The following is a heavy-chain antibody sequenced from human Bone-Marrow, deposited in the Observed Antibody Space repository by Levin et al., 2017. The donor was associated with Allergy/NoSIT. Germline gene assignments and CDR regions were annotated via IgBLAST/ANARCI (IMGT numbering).Heavy chain of an antibody. J-gene: IGHJ5*02. Sequence: ASVKVSCKASGGSFSSSAFSWVRQAPGQVLEWMGRIIPMLGITNFAPNFKDRVTFTTDNSATTAYMELSSLRPDDTAVYFCARDREQNWFDPWGQGTLVTVSS. CDR3: ARDREQNWFDP. V-gene: IGHV1-69*04. D-gene: IGHD1-26*01. CDR1: GGSFSSSA. CDR2: IIPMLGIT.